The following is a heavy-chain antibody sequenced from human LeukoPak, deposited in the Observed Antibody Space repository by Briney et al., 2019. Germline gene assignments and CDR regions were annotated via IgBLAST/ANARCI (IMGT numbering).Heavy chain of an antibody. CDR3: AISAEPSSSWLGFDY. CDR2: INPSGGST. CDR1: GYTFTSYY. D-gene: IGHD6-13*01. Sequence: ASVKVSCKASGYTFTSYYMHWVGQAPGQELEWMGIINPSGGSTSYAQKFQGRVTMTRDTSTSTVYMELSSLRSEDTAVYYCAISAEPSSSWLGFDYWGQGTLVTVSS. J-gene: IGHJ4*02. V-gene: IGHV1-46*01.